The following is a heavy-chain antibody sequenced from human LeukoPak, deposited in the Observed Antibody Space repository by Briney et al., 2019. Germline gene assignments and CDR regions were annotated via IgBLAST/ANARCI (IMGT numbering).Heavy chain of an antibody. V-gene: IGHV3-30*02. D-gene: IGHD6-6*01. CDR2: IRYDGSNK. CDR3: AKDLEYISYYFDY. J-gene: IGHJ4*02. CDR1: GFTFSSYG. Sequence: GGSLRLSCAASGFTFSSYGMHWVRQAPGKGLEWVAFIRYDGSNKYYADSVKGRFNISRDNSKNTLYLQMNSLRAEDTAVYYCAKDLEYISYYFDYWGQGTLVTVSS.